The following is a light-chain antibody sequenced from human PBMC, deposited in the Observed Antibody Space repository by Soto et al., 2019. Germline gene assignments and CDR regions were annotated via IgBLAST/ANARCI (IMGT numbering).Light chain of an antibody. CDR1: NSDVGSYKL. J-gene: IGLJ1*01. CDR3: CSFAGTGTYV. Sequence: QSALTQPASVSGSPGQSITISCTGSNSDVGSYKLVSWYQHHPGKAPKLMLYEGTKRPSGVSNRFSGSKSGNTAALTISGLQAEDEADYYCCSFAGTGTYVFGTGTKLTVL. CDR2: EGT. V-gene: IGLV2-23*01.